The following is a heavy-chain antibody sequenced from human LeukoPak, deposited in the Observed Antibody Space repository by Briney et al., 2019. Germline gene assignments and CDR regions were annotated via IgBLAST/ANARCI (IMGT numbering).Heavy chain of an antibody. Sequence: GGSLRLSCAASGFAFSSYIMDWVRQAPGKRLEGVSYISISSSTIYYADSVKGRFTISRDNAKNSLYLQMNSLRAEDPAVYYCARDYPVFGVVILRYNWFDPWGQGTLVTVSS. CDR1: GFAFSSYI. CDR2: ISISSSTI. D-gene: IGHD3-3*01. J-gene: IGHJ5*02. V-gene: IGHV3-48*04. CDR3: ARDYPVFGVVILRYNWFDP.